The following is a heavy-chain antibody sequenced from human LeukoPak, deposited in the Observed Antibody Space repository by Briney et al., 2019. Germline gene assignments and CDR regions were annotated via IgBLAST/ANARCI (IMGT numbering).Heavy chain of an antibody. Sequence: SETLSLTCTVSGGSISSGSYWWSWIRQHPERGLEWIGYHYYSGNTYYNPSLKSRVSISVDTSKNQLSLTLTSVTAADTAVYYCARGHRTSSAYHCNAMDVWGQGTTVTVSS. V-gene: IGHV4-31*03. J-gene: IGHJ6*02. CDR2: HYYSGNT. CDR1: GGSISSGSYW. D-gene: IGHD2-8*01. CDR3: ARGHRTSSAYHCNAMDV.